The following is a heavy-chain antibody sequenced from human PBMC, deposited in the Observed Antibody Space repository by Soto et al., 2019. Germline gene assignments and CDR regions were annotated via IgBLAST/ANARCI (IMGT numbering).Heavy chain of an antibody. CDR1: GFTFSSYV. CDR3: AKGNGDYSIDAFDI. V-gene: IGHV3-23*01. Sequence: EVQLLESGGGLVQPGGSLRLSCAASGFTFSSYVMSWVRQAPGKGLEWVSSISGTGGSTYYADSVKGRFTISRDNSKSTLYLQLNSLRAEDMAVYYCAKGNGDYSIDAFDIWGQGTMVTVSS. CDR2: ISGTGGST. J-gene: IGHJ3*02. D-gene: IGHD4-17*01.